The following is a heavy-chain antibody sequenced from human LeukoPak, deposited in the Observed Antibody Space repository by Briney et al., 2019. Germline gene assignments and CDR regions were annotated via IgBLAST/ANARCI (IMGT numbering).Heavy chain of an antibody. V-gene: IGHV4-4*07. Sequence: SETLSLTCTVSGGSISSYYWSWIRQPAGKGLEWIGRIYTSGSTNYNPSLKSRVTMSVDTSKNQFSLKLSSVTAADTAVYYCARDIVVVPAATHYHYYYMDVWGKGTTVTVSS. CDR1: GGSISSYY. CDR2: IYTSGST. D-gene: IGHD2-2*01. CDR3: ARDIVVVPAATHYHYYYMDV. J-gene: IGHJ6*03.